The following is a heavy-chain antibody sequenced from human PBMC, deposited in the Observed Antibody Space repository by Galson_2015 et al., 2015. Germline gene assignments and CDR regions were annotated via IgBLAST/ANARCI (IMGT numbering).Heavy chain of an antibody. V-gene: IGHV3-33*08. J-gene: IGHJ6*03. CDR3: ARDSPLRFWDMDV. CDR2: IWYDGSNK. CDR1: GFTFSSYA. Sequence: SLRLSCAASGFTFSSYAMSWVRQAPGKGLEWVAVIWYDGSNKYYADSVKGRFTISRDNSKNTLYLQMNSLRAEDTAVYYCARDSPLRFWDMDVWGKGTTVTVSS. D-gene: IGHD3-3*01.